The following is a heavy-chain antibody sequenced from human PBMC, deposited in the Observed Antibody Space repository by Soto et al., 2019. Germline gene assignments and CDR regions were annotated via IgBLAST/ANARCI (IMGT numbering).Heavy chain of an antibody. V-gene: IGHV3-23*01. CDR3: AKDLSPNYDFWSGEEYYYYGMDV. CDR1: GFTFSSYG. CDR2: ISGSGGST. D-gene: IGHD3-3*01. Sequence: PGGSLRLSCAASGFTFSSYGMHWVRQAPGKGLEWVSAISGSGGSTYYADSVKGRFTISRDNSKNTLYLQMNSLRAEDTAVYYCAKDLSPNYDFWSGEEYYYYGMDVWGQGTTVTVSS. J-gene: IGHJ6*02.